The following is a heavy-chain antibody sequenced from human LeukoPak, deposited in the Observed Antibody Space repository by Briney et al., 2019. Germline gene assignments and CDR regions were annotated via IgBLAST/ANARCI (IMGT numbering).Heavy chain of an antibody. Sequence: GESLKISCKASGYSFTNYWIGWVRQMPGKGLEWMGIIYPGDSDTRYSPSFQGQVTILVDKSIGTAYLQWSSLKASDTAMYYCARAPPFGRTGGHWFDPWGQGTLVTVSS. V-gene: IGHV5-51*01. CDR3: ARAPPFGRTGGHWFDP. CDR1: GYSFTNYW. J-gene: IGHJ5*02. D-gene: IGHD3-3*01. CDR2: IYPGDSDT.